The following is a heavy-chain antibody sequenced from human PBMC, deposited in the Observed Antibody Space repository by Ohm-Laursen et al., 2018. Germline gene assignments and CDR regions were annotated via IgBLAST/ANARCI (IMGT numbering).Heavy chain of an antibody. J-gene: IGHJ4*02. CDR2: ISGSGGSK. CDR3: ARRVAYDRGEFDY. V-gene: IGHV3-23*01. CDR1: GFTFNSYA. D-gene: IGHD5-12*01. Sequence: SLRLSCAASGFTFNSYAMSWVRQPPGKGLEWVSAISGSGGSKYYADSVKGRFTISRDNSKNTLYLQMNSLRAEDTAVYYCARRVAYDRGEFDYWGLGTLVTVSS.